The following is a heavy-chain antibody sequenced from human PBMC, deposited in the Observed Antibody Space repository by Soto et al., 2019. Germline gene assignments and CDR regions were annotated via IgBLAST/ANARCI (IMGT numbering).Heavy chain of an antibody. CDR2: IYYSGST. CDR3: ARHLNYYGSGSYFDY. CDR1: GGSISSYY. V-gene: IGHV4-59*08. D-gene: IGHD3-10*01. J-gene: IGHJ4*02. Sequence: QVQLQESGPGLVKPSETLSLTCTVSGGSISSYYWSWIRQPPGKGLEWIGYIYYSGSTNYNPSLKSRVTISVDTSKNQFSLKLSSVTAADTAVYYCARHLNYYGSGSYFDYWGQGTLVTVSS.